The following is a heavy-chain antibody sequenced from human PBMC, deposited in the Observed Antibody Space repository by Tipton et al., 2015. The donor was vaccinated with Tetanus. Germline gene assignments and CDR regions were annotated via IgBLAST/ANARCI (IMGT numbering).Heavy chain of an antibody. Sequence: LVQPSQTLSLTCAISGDSVSSNSAAWNWIRQSPSRGLEWLGRTYYRSKWYNDYAVSVKSRITINPDTSKNQFSLQLNSVSAADTAVYYCARHVVEAVPRWFDPWGQGTLVTVSS. J-gene: IGHJ5*02. CDR3: ARHVVEAVPRWFDP. D-gene: IGHD6-19*01. V-gene: IGHV6-1*01. CDR2: TYYRSKWYN. CDR1: GDSVSSNSAA.